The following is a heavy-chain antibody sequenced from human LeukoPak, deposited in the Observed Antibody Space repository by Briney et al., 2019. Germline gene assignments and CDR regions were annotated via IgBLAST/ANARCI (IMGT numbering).Heavy chain of an antibody. D-gene: IGHD6-6*01. J-gene: IGHJ6*02. CDR2: ISSDGRT. CDR1: GLTVISNY. CDR3: ASRARPGYYYGMDV. V-gene: IGHV3-66*01. Sequence: PGGSLRHSCAASGLTVISNYMSWIRQAPGKGLECVSIISSDGRTSYADSVRGRFTISRDNSKNTLYLQMNSLRAEDTAVYYCASRARPGYYYGMDVWGQGTTVTVSS.